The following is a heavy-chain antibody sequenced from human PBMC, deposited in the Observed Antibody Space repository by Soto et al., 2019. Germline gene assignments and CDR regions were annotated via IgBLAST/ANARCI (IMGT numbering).Heavy chain of an antibody. CDR3: ARDRGTVTTRDWFDP. J-gene: IGHJ5*02. CDR2: IYYSGST. CDR1: GGSISSGGYY. Sequence: QVQLQESGPGLVKPSQTLSLTCTVSGGSISSGGYYWSWIRQHPGKGLEWIGYIYYSGSTYYNPSLKSRVTISVDTSKNQFSLKLSSVTAADTAVCYCARDRGTVTTRDWFDPWGQGTLVTVSS. D-gene: IGHD4-17*01. V-gene: IGHV4-31*03.